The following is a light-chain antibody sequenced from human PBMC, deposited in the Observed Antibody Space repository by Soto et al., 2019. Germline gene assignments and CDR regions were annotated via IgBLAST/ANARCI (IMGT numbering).Light chain of an antibody. CDR2: SAS. CDR3: QQYYYFPHT. CDR1: EAIGYY. V-gene: IGKV1-16*02. J-gene: IGKJ2*01. Sequence: QLTQSPSSLSASVGDKVTITCRASEAIGYYLAWFQQKPGRAPKALIYSASDLESGVPAKFSGTGSATDFTLTITNLQPDDSATYYCQQYYYFPHTFGQGTRLEVK.